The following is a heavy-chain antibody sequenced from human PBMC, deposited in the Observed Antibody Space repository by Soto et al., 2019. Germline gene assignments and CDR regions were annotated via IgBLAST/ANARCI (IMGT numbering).Heavy chain of an antibody. D-gene: IGHD3-9*01. J-gene: IGHJ6*02. Sequence: SGPTLVNPTQTLTLTCTFSGFSLSTSGMCVSWISQPPGKALEWLARIDWDDDKYYSTSLKTRLTISKDTSKNQVVLTMTNMDPVDIATYYCARIPAYYDILTGYWANYGMDVWGQGTTVTVSS. CDR2: IDWDDDK. V-gene: IGHV2-70*11. CDR1: GFSLSTSGMC. CDR3: ARIPAYYDILTGYWANYGMDV.